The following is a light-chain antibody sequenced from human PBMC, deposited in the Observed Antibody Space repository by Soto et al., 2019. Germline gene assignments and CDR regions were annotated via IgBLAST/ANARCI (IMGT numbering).Light chain of an antibody. CDR2: GAS. V-gene: IGKV3-15*01. J-gene: IGKJ4*01. CDR1: QSVSRN. Sequence: EIVLTQSPGTLSLSPGERATLSCRASQSVSRNLAWYQQKSGQAPRLLIYGASTRATGIPARFSGSGSGTEFTLTISSLQSEDFAVYYCQEYNDWPLTFGGGTKVDIK. CDR3: QEYNDWPLT.